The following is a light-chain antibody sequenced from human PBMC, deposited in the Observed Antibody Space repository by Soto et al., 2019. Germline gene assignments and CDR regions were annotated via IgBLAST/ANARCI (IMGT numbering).Light chain of an antibody. CDR1: QSVSRY. J-gene: IGKJ4*01. V-gene: IGKV3-11*01. CDR2: DAS. Sequence: EIVLTQSPATLSLSPGERATISCRASQSVSRYLAWYQQKPGQAPRLLIYDASNIATGIPARFSGSGSGTDFTLTISSLEPEDFAVYYCQQRSNWPLTFGGGTKVEIK. CDR3: QQRSNWPLT.